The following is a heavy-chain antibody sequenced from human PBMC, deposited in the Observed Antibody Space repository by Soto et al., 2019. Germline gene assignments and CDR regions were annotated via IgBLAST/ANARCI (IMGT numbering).Heavy chain of an antibody. V-gene: IGHV1-69*13. CDR2: IIPIFGTA. D-gene: IGHD3-3*01. CDR3: ARGSITIFGVVTYYYYYGMDV. J-gene: IGHJ6*02. CDR1: GGTFSSYA. Sequence: SVKVSCKASGGTFSSYAISWVRQAPGQGLEWMGGIIPIFGTANYAQKFQGRVTITADESTSTAYMELSSLRSEDTAVYYCARGSITIFGVVTYYYYYGMDVWGQGTKVTVYS.